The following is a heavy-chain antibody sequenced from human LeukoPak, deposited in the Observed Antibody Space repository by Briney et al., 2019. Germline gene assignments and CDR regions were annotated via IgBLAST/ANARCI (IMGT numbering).Heavy chain of an antibody. CDR3: ARIHRYCSGGACYVLDN. J-gene: IGHJ4*02. CDR2: VYYSGST. D-gene: IGHD2-15*01. Sequence: SETLSLTCVVSGGSVSGYYWGWIRQPPGRGLEWIGYVYYSGSTNYTPSFKSRVTISVDTSRNQFSLQLSSVTAADTAVYYCARIHRYCSGGACYVLDNWGQGTLVAVSS. CDR1: GGSVSGYY. V-gene: IGHV4-59*02.